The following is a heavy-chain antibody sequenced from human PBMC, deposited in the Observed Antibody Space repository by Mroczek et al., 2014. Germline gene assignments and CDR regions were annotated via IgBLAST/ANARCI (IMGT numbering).Heavy chain of an antibody. CDR1: GYTFTSYD. Sequence: QVQLVQSGAEVKKPGASVKVSCKASGYTFTSYDINWVRQATGQGLEWMGWMNPNSGNTGYAQKFQGRVTMTRNTSISTAYMELSSLRSEDTAVYYCAIKGITIFGVVVNDAFDIWGQGTMVTVSS. J-gene: IGHJ3*02. CDR2: MNPNSGNT. D-gene: IGHD3-3*01. CDR3: AIKGITIFGVVVNDAFDI. V-gene: IGHV1-8*01.